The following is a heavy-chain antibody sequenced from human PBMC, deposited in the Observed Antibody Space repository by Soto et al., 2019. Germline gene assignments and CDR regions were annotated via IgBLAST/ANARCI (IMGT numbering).Heavy chain of an antibody. D-gene: IGHD1-26*01. V-gene: IGHV4-59*08. CDR2: IYYSGST. Sequence: QVQLQESGPGLVKPSETLSLTCTVSGGSISSYYWSWIRQPPGKGLEWIGYIYYSGSTNYNPSLKSRVTMSVDTSKNQFSLKLSSVTAADTAVYYCARNGVGATTRANYYYYGMDVWGQGTTVTVSS. CDR3: ARNGVGATTRANYYYYGMDV. J-gene: IGHJ6*02. CDR1: GGSISSYY.